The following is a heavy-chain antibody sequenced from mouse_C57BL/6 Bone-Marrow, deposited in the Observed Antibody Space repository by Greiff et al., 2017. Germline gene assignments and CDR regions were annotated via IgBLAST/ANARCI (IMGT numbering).Heavy chain of an antibody. J-gene: IGHJ3*01. V-gene: IGHV1-64*01. CDR1: GYTFTSYW. Sequence: QVQLQQPGAELVKPGASVKLSCKASGYTFTSYWMHWVKQRPGQGLEWIGMIHPNSGSTNYNEKFKSKATLTVDKSSSTAYRQLSSLTSEDSAVYYCARERSGAWFAYWGQGTLVTVSA. D-gene: IGHD4-1*01. CDR3: ARERSGAWFAY. CDR2: IHPNSGST.